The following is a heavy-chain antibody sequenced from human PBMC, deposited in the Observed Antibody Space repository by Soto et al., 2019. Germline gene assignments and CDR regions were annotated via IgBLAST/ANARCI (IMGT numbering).Heavy chain of an antibody. J-gene: IGHJ5*02. D-gene: IGHD2-2*01. CDR3: ARVVPGAEAWFGP. CDR2: ISLYSDGT. CDR1: GYTMSKYG. V-gene: IGHV1-18*01. Sequence: ASVKVSCKTSGYTMSKYGITWVRQAPGQPLEWLGWISLYSDGTNYAQKFQGRVSMTTDTSTTTAYMELRSLRSDDTAVYYCARVVPGAEAWFGPWGHGTLVTVS.